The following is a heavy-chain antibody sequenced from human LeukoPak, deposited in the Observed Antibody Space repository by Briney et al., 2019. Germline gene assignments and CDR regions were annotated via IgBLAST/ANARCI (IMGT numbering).Heavy chain of an antibody. CDR1: GFTFSSYS. CDR2: ISSSSRYI. CDR3: ARCSGGSTYHSDDY. V-gene: IGHV3-21*01. J-gene: IGHJ4*02. Sequence: GGSLRLSCAASGFTFSSYSINCVRQAPGKRLECVSSISSSSRYIYYADPVKGRFTISRDNAKNSLYLQMNSLRAEDTAVYYCARCSGGSTYHSDDYWGQGTLVTVSS. D-gene: IGHD2-15*01.